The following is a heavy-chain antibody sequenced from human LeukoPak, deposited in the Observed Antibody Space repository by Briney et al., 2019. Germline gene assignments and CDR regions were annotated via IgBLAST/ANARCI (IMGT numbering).Heavy chain of an antibody. CDR3: TSGRLGGSGSYPSLDY. D-gene: IGHD3-10*01. Sequence: GESRRLSCAASGFTFSGSAMHWVRQAAGKGLEWVGRIRSKANSYATAYAASVKGRFTISRDDSKNTAYLQMNSLKTEDTAVYYCTSGRLGGSGSYPSLDYWGQGTLVTVSS. CDR1: GFTFSGSA. J-gene: IGHJ4*02. V-gene: IGHV3-73*01. CDR2: IRSKANSYAT.